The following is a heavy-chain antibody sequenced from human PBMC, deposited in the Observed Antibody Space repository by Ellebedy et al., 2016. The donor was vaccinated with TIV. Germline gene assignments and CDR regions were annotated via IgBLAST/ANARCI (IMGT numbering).Heavy chain of an antibody. CDR3: ARDGGYCSGGTCYLVY. J-gene: IGHJ4*02. V-gene: IGHV3-7*03. CDR1: GFTFSSYW. Sequence: GGSLRLSCAASGFTFSSYWMSWVRQAPGKGLEWVASIRQDGDEKYYVDSVKGRLIISRDNARNSLFLQMSSLRAEDTAVYYCARDGGYCSGGTCYLVYWGQGTLVTVSS. D-gene: IGHD2-15*01. CDR2: IRQDGDEK.